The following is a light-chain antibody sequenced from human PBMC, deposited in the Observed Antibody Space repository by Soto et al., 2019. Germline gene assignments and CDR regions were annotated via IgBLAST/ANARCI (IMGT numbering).Light chain of an antibody. Sequence: SYELTQSDSVSVALGQTASIACGGNKIGSKNVHWYQQKPGQAPTLVIYRDTKRPSGIPERFSASNSGNTDTLTVTRVEAGYEADYYCQVWGSDTAVFGGGTKLTVL. J-gene: IGLJ2*01. V-gene: IGLV3-9*01. CDR1: KIGSKN. CDR2: RDT. CDR3: QVWGSDTAV.